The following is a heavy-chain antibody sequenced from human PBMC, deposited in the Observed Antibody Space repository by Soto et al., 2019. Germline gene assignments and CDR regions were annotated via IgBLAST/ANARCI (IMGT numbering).Heavy chain of an antibody. CDR3: AKVLPARVVVITEFDY. CDR2: ISGSGGST. CDR1: GFTFSSYA. D-gene: IGHD3-22*01. Sequence: LRLSCAASGFTFSSYAMSWVRQAPGKGLEWVSAISGSGGSTYYADSVKGRFTISRDNSKNTLYLQMNSLRAEDTAVYYCAKVLPARVVVITEFDYWGQGTLVTVSS. V-gene: IGHV3-23*01. J-gene: IGHJ4*02.